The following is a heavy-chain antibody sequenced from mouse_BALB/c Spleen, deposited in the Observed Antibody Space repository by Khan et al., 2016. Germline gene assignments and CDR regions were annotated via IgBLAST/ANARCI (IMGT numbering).Heavy chain of an antibody. Sequence: VQLQQSGPGLVKPSQSLSLTCTVTGYSITSDYAWNWIRQFPGNKLEWMGYISYSGSTSYNPSPKSRISITRDTSKNQFFLQLNSVTTADTSTYSCARYFYGSSYFDYWGQGPTLPVSS. J-gene: IGHJ2*01. D-gene: IGHD1-1*01. CDR1: GYSITSDYA. CDR2: ISYSGST. V-gene: IGHV3-2*02. CDR3: ARYFYGSSYFDY.